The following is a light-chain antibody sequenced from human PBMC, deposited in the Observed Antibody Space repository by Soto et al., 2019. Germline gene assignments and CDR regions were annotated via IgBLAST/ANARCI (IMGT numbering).Light chain of an antibody. Sequence: QSALTQPASVSGSPGQSITISCTGTSSDVGGYNYVSWYQQHPGKAPKLMIYEVSNRPSGVSNRFSGSKSGNTASLTTSGLQAEDEADYYCSSYTSSSPCVFGGGTKLTVL. J-gene: IGLJ3*02. CDR3: SSYTSSSPCV. V-gene: IGLV2-14*01. CDR2: EVS. CDR1: SSDVGGYNY.